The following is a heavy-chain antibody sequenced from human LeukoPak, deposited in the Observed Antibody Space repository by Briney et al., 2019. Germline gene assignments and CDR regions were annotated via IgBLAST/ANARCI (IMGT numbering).Heavy chain of an antibody. CDR2: IYYSGST. J-gene: IGHJ4*02. Sequence: SETLSLTCTVSGGSISSYYWSWIRQPPGKGLEWIGNIYYSGSTNYNPSLKSRVSISVDTAKNQFSMNLTSVTAADTAVYYCARGPHQHWPLGQFWGQGSLVTVSS. D-gene: IGHD2-2*01. CDR3: ARGPHQHWPLGQF. V-gene: IGHV4-59*12. CDR1: GGSISSYY.